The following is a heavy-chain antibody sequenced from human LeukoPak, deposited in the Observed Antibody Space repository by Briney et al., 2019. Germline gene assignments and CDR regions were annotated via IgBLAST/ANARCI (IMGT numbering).Heavy chain of an antibody. CDR3: ARQSVTTFTQCFDY. CDR1: GVSISSSNSY. D-gene: IGHD4-17*01. V-gene: IGHV4-39*01. CDR2: IYYSGNT. Sequence: SETLSLTCTVSGVSISSSNSYWGWIRQPPGKGLEWIGSIYYSGNTYYNASLKSQVSISIDTSKNQFSLRLTSVTAADTAVYYCARQSVTTFTQCFDYWGQGTLVTVSS. J-gene: IGHJ4*02.